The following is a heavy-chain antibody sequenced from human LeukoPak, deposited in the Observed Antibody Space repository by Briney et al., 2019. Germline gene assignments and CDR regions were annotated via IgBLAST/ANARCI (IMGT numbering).Heavy chain of an antibody. V-gene: IGHV1-69*06. J-gene: IGHJ6*03. CDR3: ASGPIIFFNTPAKDYYYYMDV. CDR1: GGTFSSYA. CDR2: VIPIFGTA. Sequence: ASVKVSCKASGGTFSSYAISWVRQAPGQGLEWMGGVIPIFGTANYAQKFQGRVTITADKSTSTAYLELSSLRSEDTAVYYCASGPIIFFNTPAKDYYYYMDVWGKGTTVTVSS. D-gene: IGHD3-9*01.